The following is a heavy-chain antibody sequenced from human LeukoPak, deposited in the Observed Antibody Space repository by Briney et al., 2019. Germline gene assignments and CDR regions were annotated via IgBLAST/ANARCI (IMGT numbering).Heavy chain of an antibody. J-gene: IGHJ5*02. Sequence: KPSETLSLTCTVSGGSISNNGYYWTWIRQHPGKGLEWIGNIYYSGSTYYNPSLKSRVTISVDTSKNQFSLNLSSVTAADTAVYYCARVDYYDSSGYRNWFDPWGQGTLVTVSS. CDR1: GGSISNNGYY. CDR3: ARVDYYDSSGYRNWFDP. D-gene: IGHD3-22*01. CDR2: IYYSGST. V-gene: IGHV4-31*03.